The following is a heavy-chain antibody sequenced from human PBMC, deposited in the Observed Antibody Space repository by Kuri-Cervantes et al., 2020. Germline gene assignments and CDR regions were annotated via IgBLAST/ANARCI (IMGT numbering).Heavy chain of an antibody. V-gene: IGHV3-30*18. D-gene: IGHD3-10*01. Sequence: GESLKISCAASGFTFSSCGMHWVCQAPGKGLEWVAVISYDGSNKYYADSVKGRFTISRDNSKNTLYLQMNSLRAEDTAVYYCAKGPGSGSFDYWGQGTLVTVSS. CDR2: ISYDGSNK. J-gene: IGHJ4*02. CDR1: GFTFSSCG. CDR3: AKGPGSGSFDY.